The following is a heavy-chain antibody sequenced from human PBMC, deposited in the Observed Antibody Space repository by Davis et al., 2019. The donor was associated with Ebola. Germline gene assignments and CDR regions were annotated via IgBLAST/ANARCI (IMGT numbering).Heavy chain of an antibody. J-gene: IGHJ6*02. D-gene: IGHD3-3*01. CDR2: INAGNGNT. CDR1: GYTFTSYA. CDR3: ARVPRVTIFGVVLDGMDV. Sequence: ASVTVSCKASGYTFTSYAMHWVRQAPGQRLEWMGWINAGNGNTKYSQKFQGRVTITRDTSASTAYMELSSLRSEDTAVYYCARVPRVTIFGVVLDGMDVWGQGTTVTVSS. V-gene: IGHV1-3*01.